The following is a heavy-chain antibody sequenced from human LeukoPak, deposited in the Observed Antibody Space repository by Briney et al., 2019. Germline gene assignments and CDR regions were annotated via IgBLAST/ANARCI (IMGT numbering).Heavy chain of an antibody. CDR1: GDFFSGDPFNNNF. Sequence: PSETLSLTCTISGDFFSGDPFNNNFWNWIRQPAGKGLEWVGRISTTGSTNYNPSLKSRVTMSGDTSKNHFSLQLTSVTAADTAVYYCARLKFYDSTGSSPGHYMDVWGKGTTVTVSS. D-gene: IGHD3-22*01. J-gene: IGHJ6*03. CDR2: ISTTGST. CDR3: ARLKFYDSTGSSPGHYMDV. V-gene: IGHV4-4*07.